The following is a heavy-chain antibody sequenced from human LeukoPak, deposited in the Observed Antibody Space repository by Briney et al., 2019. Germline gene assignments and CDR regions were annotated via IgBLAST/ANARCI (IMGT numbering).Heavy chain of an antibody. CDR2: IWYDGSNK. V-gene: IGHV3-33*01. J-gene: IGHJ4*02. Sequence: GGSLRLSCAASGFTFSSYGMHWVRQAPGQGLEWVAVIWYDGSNKYYVDSVKGRFTISRDNSKNMLYLQMNSLRAEDTAVYYCARVEGRFYGSGSYRGFDYWGQGTLVTVSS. CDR1: GFTFSSYG. CDR3: ARVEGRFYGSGSYRGFDY. D-gene: IGHD3-10*01.